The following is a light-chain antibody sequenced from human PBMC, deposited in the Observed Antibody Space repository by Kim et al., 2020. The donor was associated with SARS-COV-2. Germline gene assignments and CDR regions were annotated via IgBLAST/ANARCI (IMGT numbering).Light chain of an antibody. CDR3: SSYTTHYSYV. Sequence: SIPIYCTGTSNDISGFNYLSWYKQRPRKAPKLQNYGVTHRHSRCPDRFSGSKYGNTASLTISGLQAEEEANYYCSSYTTHYSYVFGTGTKVTVL. CDR2: GVT. J-gene: IGLJ1*01. V-gene: IGLV2-14*03. CDR1: SNDISGFNY.